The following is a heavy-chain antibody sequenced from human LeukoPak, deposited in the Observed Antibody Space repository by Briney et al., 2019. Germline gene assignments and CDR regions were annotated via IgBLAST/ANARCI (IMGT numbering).Heavy chain of an antibody. CDR3: ASYSSGRYSSWFDP. D-gene: IGHD6-19*01. CDR2: IYYSGST. V-gene: IGHV4-39*01. J-gene: IGHJ5*02. Sequence: SETLSLTCTVSGGSISSSSYYWGWIRQPPGKGLEWIGSIYYSGSTYYNPSLKSRVTISVDTSKNQFSLKLSSVTAADTAVYYCASYSSGRYSSWFDPWGQGTLVTVSS. CDR1: GGSISSSSYY.